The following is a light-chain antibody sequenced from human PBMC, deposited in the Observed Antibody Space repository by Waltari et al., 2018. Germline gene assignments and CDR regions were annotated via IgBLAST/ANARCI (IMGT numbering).Light chain of an antibody. Sequence: QSALTQPASVSGSPGQSITLSCTGTNSDVGTYNLVSWYQHPPGKASKLIIYEVEKRPEGVSDRFSASKSGNTASLTISGLQADDEADYYCCSYTTTSAFVVFGGGTKLTVL. V-gene: IGLV2-23*02. CDR3: CSYTTTSAFVV. CDR2: EVE. J-gene: IGLJ2*01. CDR1: NSDVGTYNL.